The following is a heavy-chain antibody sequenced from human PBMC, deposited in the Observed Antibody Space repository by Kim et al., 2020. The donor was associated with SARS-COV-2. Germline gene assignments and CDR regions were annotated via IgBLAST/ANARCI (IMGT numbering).Heavy chain of an antibody. V-gene: IGHV4-34*01. CDR2: INYDRST. D-gene: IGHD3-9*01. CDR1: GDPVNGYY. CDR3: ARGRFFDWLFHHSPLYFDY. J-gene: IGHJ4*02. Sequence: SETLSLTCAVYGDPVNGYYWSWIRQPPGKGLEWIGEINYDRSTNYKPSLKSRVTMSLDSSKSPFSLRLTYLTAADTAVYYCARGRFFDWLFHHSPLYFDYWRQGNRVSVPS.